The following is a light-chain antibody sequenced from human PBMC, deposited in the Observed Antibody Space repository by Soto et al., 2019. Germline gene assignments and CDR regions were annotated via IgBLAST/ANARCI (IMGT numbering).Light chain of an antibody. J-gene: IGKJ1*01. Sequence: EVVLTQSPATLCLFPGERATLSCRASESTTSSLAWYQQKPGQAPRVLIYDTSTRATGIPARFSGSGSGTDFTLTISRLEPEDFAVYYCQQYGASPWTFGQGTKVDI. CDR1: ESTTSS. V-gene: IGKV3-11*01. CDR3: QQYGASPWT. CDR2: DTS.